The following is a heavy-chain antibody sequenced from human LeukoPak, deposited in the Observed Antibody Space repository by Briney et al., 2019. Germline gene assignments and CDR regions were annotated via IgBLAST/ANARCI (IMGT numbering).Heavy chain of an antibody. V-gene: IGHV3-48*01. Sequence: GGSLRLSCAASGFTFSSYSMNWVRQAPGKGLEWVSYISSSSSAIYYADSVKGRFTISRDNAKNSLYLQMNSLRAEDTAVYYCARELWGPVILPGKHDAFDIWGQGTMVTVSS. J-gene: IGHJ3*02. D-gene: IGHD2-21*01. CDR1: GFTFSSYS. CDR2: ISSSSSAI. CDR3: ARELWGPVILPGKHDAFDI.